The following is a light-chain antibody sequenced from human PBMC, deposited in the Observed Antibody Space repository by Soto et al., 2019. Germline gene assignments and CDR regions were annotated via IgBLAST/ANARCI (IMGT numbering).Light chain of an antibody. V-gene: IGLV2-14*01. CDR3: RSYTSSSTLDV. CDR1: SSDVGGYNY. Sequence: QSVLTQPASVSGSPGQSITISCTGTSSDVGGYNYVSWYQQHPGKAPKLMIYDVSNRPSGVSNRFSGSKSGNTASLTISGLQAEDEADYYCRSYTSSSTLDVFGTGTKATVL. CDR2: DVS. J-gene: IGLJ1*01.